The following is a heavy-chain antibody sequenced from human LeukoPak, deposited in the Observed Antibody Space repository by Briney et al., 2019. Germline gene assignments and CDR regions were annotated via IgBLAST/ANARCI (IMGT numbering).Heavy chain of an antibody. D-gene: IGHD1-26*01. V-gene: IGHV3-74*01. J-gene: IGHJ4*02. CDR1: GFTFSNYL. CDR2: ISTDGSFT. Sequence: GGSLRLSCAASGFTFSNYLMHWVRQTPGKGLVWISRISTDGSFTNYADSVKGRFSISRDNAKNTLYLQMNSLRVEDTAVYYCARGEWELLVPGDYWGQGTLVTVSS. CDR3: ARGEWELLVPGDY.